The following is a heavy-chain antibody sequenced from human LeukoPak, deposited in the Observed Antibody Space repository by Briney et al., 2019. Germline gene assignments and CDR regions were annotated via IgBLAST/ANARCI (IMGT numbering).Heavy chain of an antibody. D-gene: IGHD6-13*01. CDR3: ARMRAAAGRRDVFGFDY. CDR1: GYTFTSYA. CDR2: INAGNGNT. V-gene: IGHV1-3*01. J-gene: IGHJ4*02. Sequence: ASVKVSCKASGYTFTSYAMHWVRQAPGQRLEWMGWINAGNGNTKYSQKFQGRVTITRDTSASTAYMELSSLRSEDTAVYYCARMRAAAGRRDVFGFDYWGQGTLVTVSS.